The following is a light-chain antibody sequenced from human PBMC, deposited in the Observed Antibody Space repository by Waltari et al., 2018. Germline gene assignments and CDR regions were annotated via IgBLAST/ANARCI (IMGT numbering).Light chain of an antibody. CDR1: QSISTW. V-gene: IGKV1-5*03. J-gene: IGKJ5*01. Sequence: DIQMTQSPATLSASVGERVTITCRASQSISTWLAWYQQKPGKSPNLLIYESSSLESGVPSRFSGSGSGTEFTLTISGLQPDDFATYYCQQYNSFPITFGPGTRLEIK. CDR3: QQYNSFPIT. CDR2: ESS.